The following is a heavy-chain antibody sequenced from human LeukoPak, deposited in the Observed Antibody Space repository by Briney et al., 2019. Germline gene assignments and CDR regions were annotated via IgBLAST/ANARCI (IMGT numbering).Heavy chain of an antibody. CDR1: GFRFRYYE. Sequence: GGSLRLSCEVSGFRFRYYEKRGVRQAPEGGGEGLSYINNGGSGIHYAGSVKGRFTISRDKAKNSLYLQMNNLSVADTAVYYWAAVGRGAQTGDWGQGTLVSAS. V-gene: IGHV3-48*03. J-gene: IGHJ4*02. CDR2: INNGGSGI. CDR3: AAVGRGAQTGD. D-gene: IGHD1-26*01.